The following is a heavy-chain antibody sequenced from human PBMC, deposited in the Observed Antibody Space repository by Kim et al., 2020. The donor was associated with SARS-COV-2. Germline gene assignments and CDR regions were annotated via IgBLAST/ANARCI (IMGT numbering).Heavy chain of an antibody. Sequence: ASVKVSCKASGYTFTSYAMNWVRQAPGQGLEWMGWINTNTGNPTYAQGFTGRFVFSLDTSVSTAYLQISSLKAEDTAVYYCARDETNPWSGYYPRGYYGMDVWGQGTTVTVSS. CDR2: INTNTGNP. CDR1: GYTFTSYA. D-gene: IGHD3-3*01. CDR3: ARDETNPWSGYYPRGYYGMDV. J-gene: IGHJ6*02. V-gene: IGHV7-4-1*02.